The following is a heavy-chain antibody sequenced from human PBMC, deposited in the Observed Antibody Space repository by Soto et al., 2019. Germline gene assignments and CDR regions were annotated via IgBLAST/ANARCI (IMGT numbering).Heavy chain of an antibody. V-gene: IGHV1-8*01. Sequence: ASVKVSCKASGCSFTNNDVSWVRQATGQGLEWMGWMNPGSGDTGYAQKFQGRVTMTRDISIATAYMELSSLRSDDTAIYYCTRMATFGSLNWFDHWGQGTLVTVS. CDR3: TRMATFGSLNWFDH. CDR2: MNPGSGDT. CDR1: GCSFTNND. J-gene: IGHJ5*02. D-gene: IGHD3-16*01.